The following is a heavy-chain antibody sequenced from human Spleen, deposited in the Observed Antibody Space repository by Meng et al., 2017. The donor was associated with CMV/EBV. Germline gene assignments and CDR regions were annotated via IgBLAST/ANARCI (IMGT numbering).Heavy chain of an antibody. CDR2: IWYDGSNK. CDR3: AKDQGYYLHYFDY. D-gene: IGHD3-3*01. CDR1: GFTFSSYG. V-gene: IGHV3-33*06. J-gene: IGHJ4*02. Sequence: AAYGFTFSSYGMHWVRQAPGKGLEWVAVIWYDGSNKYYADSVKGRFTISRDNSKNTLYLQMNSLRAEDTAVYYCAKDQGYYLHYFDYWGQGTLVTVSS.